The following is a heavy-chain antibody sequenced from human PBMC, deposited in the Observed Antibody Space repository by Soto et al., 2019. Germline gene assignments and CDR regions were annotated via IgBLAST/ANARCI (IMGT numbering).Heavy chain of an antibody. J-gene: IGHJ4*02. CDR2: IYYSGST. V-gene: IGHV4-39*01. CDR1: GGSISSSSYY. D-gene: IGHD5-18*01. Sequence: QLQLQESGPGLVKPSETLSLTCTVSGGSISSSSYYWGWIRQPPGKGLEWIGSIYYSGSTYYNPSLKSRVTISVDTSKNQFSLKLSSVTAAGTAVYYCARRSGYSYGIWYYFDYWGQGTLVTVSS. CDR3: ARRSGYSYGIWYYFDY.